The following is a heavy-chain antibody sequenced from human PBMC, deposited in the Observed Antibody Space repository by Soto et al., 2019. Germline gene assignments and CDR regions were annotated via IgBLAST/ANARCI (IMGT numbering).Heavy chain of an antibody. CDR3: AASIFYYGMDV. Sequence: VESLKLSCKGSGYSFTNFWISWVLQMPGKGLEWVGTIDPPDSYTNYSPSFQGHVTISADKSISTAYLQWSSLKASDTAIYYCAASIFYYGMDVWGQGTTVTVSS. V-gene: IGHV5-10-1*01. J-gene: IGHJ6*02. CDR2: IDPPDSYT. CDR1: GYSFTNFW.